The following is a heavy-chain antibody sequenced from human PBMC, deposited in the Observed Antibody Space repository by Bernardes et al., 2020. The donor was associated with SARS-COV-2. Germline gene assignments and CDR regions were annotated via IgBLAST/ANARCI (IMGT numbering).Heavy chain of an antibody. J-gene: IGHJ6*04. CDR1: GGSTKYYY. V-gene: IGHV4-59*08. Sequence: SETLSLTCTVSGGSTKYYYWSWIRQPPGKGLEWIGYIYSSGTTNYNPSLKSRGTMSIDTSKNQFSLILSSVTAADTAVYYFARHGKSCTNGVCQTYYYYAMDVRGKGTKVTVSS. CDR2: IYSSGTT. D-gene: IGHD2-8*01. CDR3: ARHGKSCTNGVCQTYYYYAMDV.